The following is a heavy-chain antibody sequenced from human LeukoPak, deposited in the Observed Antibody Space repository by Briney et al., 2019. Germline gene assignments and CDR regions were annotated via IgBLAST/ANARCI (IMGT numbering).Heavy chain of an antibody. J-gene: IGHJ4*02. V-gene: IGHV3-74*01. CDR3: ARGRFNYDSTGYSSFHY. Sequence: HPGGSLRLSCAASGFTFSSYWMHWVRQAPGKGLVWVSVINTDGSSTNYVDSVKGRFTISRDNAKNTLFLQMNSLRADDTAVYYCARGRFNYDSTGYSSFHYWGQGTLVTVSS. CDR1: GFTFSSYW. D-gene: IGHD3-22*01. CDR2: INTDGSST.